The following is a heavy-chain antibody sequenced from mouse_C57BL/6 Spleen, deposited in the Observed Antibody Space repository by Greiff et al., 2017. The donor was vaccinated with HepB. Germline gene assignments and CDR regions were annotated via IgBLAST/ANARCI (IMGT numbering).Heavy chain of an antibody. CDR3: ARGGDGYYRYFDV. D-gene: IGHD2-3*01. J-gene: IGHJ1*03. CDR2: IDPSDSYT. Sequence: VQLQQPGAELVRPGTSVKLSCKASGYTFTSYWMHWVKQRPGQGLEWIGVIDPSDSYTNYNQKFKGKATLTVDTSSSTAYMQLSSLTSEDSAVYYCARGGDGYYRYFDVWGTGTTVTVSS. CDR1: GYTFTSYW. V-gene: IGHV1-59*01.